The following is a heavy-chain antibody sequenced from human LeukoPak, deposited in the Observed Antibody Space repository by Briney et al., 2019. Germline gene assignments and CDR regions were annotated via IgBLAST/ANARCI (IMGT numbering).Heavy chain of an antibody. J-gene: IGHJ4*02. D-gene: IGHD3-10*01. V-gene: IGHV4-34*01. CDR1: GGSFSGYY. Sequence: KPSETLSLTCAVYGGSFSGYYWSWIRQPPGKGLEWIGEINHSGSTNYNPSLKSRVTISVDTSKNQFSLKLSSVTAADTAVYYCARGAGLWFGELLGSKSPGSYYFDYWGQGTLVTVSS. CDR2: INHSGST. CDR3: ARGAGLWFGELLGSKSPGSYYFDY.